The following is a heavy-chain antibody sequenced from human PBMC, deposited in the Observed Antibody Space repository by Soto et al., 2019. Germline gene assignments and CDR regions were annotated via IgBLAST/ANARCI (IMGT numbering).Heavy chain of an antibody. V-gene: IGHV3-30*18. Sequence: GGSLRLSCEASGFAFSSYAMHWVRQAPGKGLEWVGVISYDGNYIYYADSVKGRFTISRDNSKNTLYVQVTSLRPEDTAVYYCAKGILSATIGPHAMDVWGQGTTVTVS. J-gene: IGHJ6*02. CDR2: ISYDGNYI. D-gene: IGHD3-16*01. CDR1: GFAFSSYA. CDR3: AKGILSATIGPHAMDV.